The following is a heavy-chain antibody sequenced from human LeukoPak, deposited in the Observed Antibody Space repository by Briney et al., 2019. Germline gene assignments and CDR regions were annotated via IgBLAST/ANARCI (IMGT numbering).Heavy chain of an antibody. Sequence: SVKVSCKASGGTFSNYAINWVRQAPGQGLDWMGGIIPMFATVNYAQKFQGRVTITTDESTNTAYMELSGLRSEDTAVYYCARNHDNSGYYDAYFDYWGQGTLVTVSS. V-gene: IGHV1-69*05. CDR1: GGTFSNYA. CDR3: ARNHDNSGYYDAYFDY. J-gene: IGHJ4*02. D-gene: IGHD3-22*01. CDR2: IIPMFATV.